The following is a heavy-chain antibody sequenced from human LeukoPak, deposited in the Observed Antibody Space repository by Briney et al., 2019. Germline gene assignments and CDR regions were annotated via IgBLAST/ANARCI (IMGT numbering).Heavy chain of an antibody. CDR3: ARDYYDSSGYYWSVDY. CDR1: GYTFTDYY. V-gene: IGHV1-18*04. CDR2: ISAYNGNT. Sequence: ASVKVSCKASGYTFTDYYIHWVRQAPGQGLEWMGWISAYNGNTNYAQKLQGRVTMTTDTSTSTAYMELRSLRSDDTAVYYCARDYYDSSGYYWSVDYWGQGTLVTVSS. J-gene: IGHJ4*02. D-gene: IGHD3-22*01.